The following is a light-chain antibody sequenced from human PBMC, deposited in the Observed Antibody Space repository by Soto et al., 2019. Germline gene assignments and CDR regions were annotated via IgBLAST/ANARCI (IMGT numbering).Light chain of an antibody. V-gene: IGKV3-15*01. CDR1: QSVNNN. CDR3: QQYNSQWT. J-gene: IGKJ1*01. CDR2: GAS. Sequence: ETLMTQSPSTLSVSPGERATLSCRASQSVNNNLAWYQQKLGQAPRVLIYGASTRATGIPARFTGSGSGTEFTLTISSLQPDDFATYYCQQYNSQWTFGQGTKVDIK.